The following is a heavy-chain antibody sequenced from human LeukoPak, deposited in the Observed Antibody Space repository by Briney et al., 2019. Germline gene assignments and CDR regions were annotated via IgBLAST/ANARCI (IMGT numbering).Heavy chain of an antibody. Sequence: PSETLSLTCAVSGGSISSSNWWSWVRQPPGKGLEWIGEIYHSGSTNYNPSLKSRVTISVDKSKNQFSLKLSSVTAADTAVYYCAREGIAARPELFYMDVWGKGTTVTVSS. D-gene: IGHD6-6*01. J-gene: IGHJ6*03. CDR3: AREGIAARPELFYMDV. CDR1: GGSISSSNW. V-gene: IGHV4-4*02. CDR2: IYHSGST.